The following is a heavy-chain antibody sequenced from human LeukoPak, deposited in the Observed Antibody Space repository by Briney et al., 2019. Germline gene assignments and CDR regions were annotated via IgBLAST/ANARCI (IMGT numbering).Heavy chain of an antibody. Sequence: GGSLRLSCAASGFTFSTYWMSWVRQAPGKGLEWVANIKQDGSEKYYVGSVKGRFTISRDNAENSLYLQMNSLRAEDTAMYYCARDSAGNDYWGQGTLVTVSS. D-gene: IGHD6-13*01. CDR1: GFTFSTYW. J-gene: IGHJ4*02. CDR2: IKQDGSEK. CDR3: ARDSAGNDY. V-gene: IGHV3-7*01.